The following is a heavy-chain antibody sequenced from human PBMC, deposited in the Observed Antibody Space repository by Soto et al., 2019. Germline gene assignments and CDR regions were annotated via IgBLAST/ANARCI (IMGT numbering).Heavy chain of an antibody. CDR3: AKSLIDATALDRYSSGWPYYFDY. CDR1: GCPLSSYA. J-gene: IGHJ4*02. CDR2: ISGSRGST. D-gene: IGHD6-19*01. V-gene: IGHV3-23*01. Sequence: PGGSLRRPCAASGCPLSSYASSWVRQPPGKGMEWASAISGSRGSTYYADSVKGRFTISRDNSKNTLYLQINSLRAEDTAVYYCAKSLIDATALDRYSSGWPYYFDYWGQGTLVTVSS.